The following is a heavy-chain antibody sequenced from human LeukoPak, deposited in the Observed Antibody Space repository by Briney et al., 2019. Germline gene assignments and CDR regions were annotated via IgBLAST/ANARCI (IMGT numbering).Heavy chain of an antibody. CDR3: ARDISGSYVDY. V-gene: IGHV1-18*01. CDR1: GYTFTSYG. CDR2: ISAYNGNT. Sequence: GASVKVSCKASGYTFTSYGISWVRQAPGQGLEWMGWISAYNGNTNYAQKLQGRVTMTTDTSTSTAHMELRSLRSDDTAVYYCARDISGSYVDYWGQGTLVTVSS. D-gene: IGHD3-10*01. J-gene: IGHJ4*02.